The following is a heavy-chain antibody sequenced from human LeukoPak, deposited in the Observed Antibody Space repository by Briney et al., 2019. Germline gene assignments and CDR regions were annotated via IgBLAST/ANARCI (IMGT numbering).Heavy chain of an antibody. Sequence: SETLSLTCAVSGGSISSGGYSWSWIRQPPGKDLEWIGYIYHSGSTYYNPSLKSRVTISVDRSKNQFSLKLSSVTAADTAVYYCAREYVPYGDYVSSGWYFDLWGRGTLVTVSS. D-gene: IGHD4-17*01. CDR1: GGSISSGGYS. V-gene: IGHV4-30-2*01. CDR2: IYHSGST. J-gene: IGHJ2*01. CDR3: AREYVPYGDYVSSGWYFDL.